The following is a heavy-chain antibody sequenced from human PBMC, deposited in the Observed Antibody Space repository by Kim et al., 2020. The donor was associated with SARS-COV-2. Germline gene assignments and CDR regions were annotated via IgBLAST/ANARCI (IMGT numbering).Heavy chain of an antibody. Sequence: GSTSYAQKFQGRVTMTRDTSTSTVYMELSSLRSEDTAVYYCASSLMATFDYWGQGTLVTVSS. CDR2: GST. D-gene: IGHD5-12*01. J-gene: IGHJ4*02. V-gene: IGHV1-46*01. CDR3: ASSLMATFDY.